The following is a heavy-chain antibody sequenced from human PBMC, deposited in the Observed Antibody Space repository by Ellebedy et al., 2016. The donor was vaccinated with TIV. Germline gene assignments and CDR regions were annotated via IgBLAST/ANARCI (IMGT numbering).Heavy chain of an antibody. D-gene: IGHD5-12*01. CDR2: IGGSGGDR. CDR1: GFTFSNYG. Sequence: GGSLRLSXTGYGFTFSNYGMHWVRQAPGKGLDWVSVIGGSGGDRFYADSVKGRFTISRYNSQNTLYLQMNSLRAEDTAVYYCARARGGYDLDYWGQGTLVT. V-gene: IGHV3-23*01. CDR3: ARARGGYDLDY. J-gene: IGHJ4*02.